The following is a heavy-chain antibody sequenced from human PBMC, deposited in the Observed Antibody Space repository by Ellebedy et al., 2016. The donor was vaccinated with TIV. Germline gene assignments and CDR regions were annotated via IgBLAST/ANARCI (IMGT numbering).Heavy chain of an antibody. Sequence: GESLKISCAASGFTFSSYALHWVRQAPGKGLEWVASIKEDGSHKEYVDSVEGRFAISRDNAKNFLYLQVTSLRAEDTAVYYCAKDQVVGAASSYYAMDVWGQGTTVTVSS. CDR2: IKEDGSHK. D-gene: IGHD1-26*01. CDR3: AKDQVVGAASSYYAMDV. CDR1: GFTFSSYA. J-gene: IGHJ6*02. V-gene: IGHV3-7*03.